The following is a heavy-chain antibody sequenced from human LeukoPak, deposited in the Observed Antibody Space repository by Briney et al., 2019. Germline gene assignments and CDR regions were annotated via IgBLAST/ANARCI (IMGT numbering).Heavy chain of an antibody. CDR3: AKECGRHYDDRAFDI. CDR2: ISGTGGST. CDR1: GFTFSSYA. V-gene: IGHV3-23*01. Sequence: GGSLRLSCAASGFTFSSYAMSWVRQAPGKGLEWVSAISGTGGSTSYADSLKGRFTISRDNSRNTLYLQMSSLTAEDTAVYYCAKECGRHYDDRAFDIWGQGTMVTVSS. J-gene: IGHJ3*02. D-gene: IGHD3-22*01.